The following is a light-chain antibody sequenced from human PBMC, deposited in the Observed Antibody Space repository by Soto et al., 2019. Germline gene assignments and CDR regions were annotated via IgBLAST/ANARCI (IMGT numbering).Light chain of an antibody. J-gene: IGKJ2*01. CDR1: QSVSTY. CDR2: DAS. V-gene: IGKV3-11*01. Sequence: EIVLTQSPATLSLSPGERAILSCRASQSVSTYLAWYQQKPGQAPRLLIFDASNRATGIPARFSGSGSGTDFTLTISNLEPEDFATYYCQQYYSYPYTFGQGTKLEIK. CDR3: QQYYSYPYT.